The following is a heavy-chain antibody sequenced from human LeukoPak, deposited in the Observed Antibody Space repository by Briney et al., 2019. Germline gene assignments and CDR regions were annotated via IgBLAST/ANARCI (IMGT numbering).Heavy chain of an antibody. D-gene: IGHD2-2*01. CDR1: GGSISSGGYY. CDR2: IYQSGST. CDR3: AREEYCSSTSCHPSEVR. V-gene: IGHV4-30-2*01. J-gene: IGHJ4*02. Sequence: SETLSLTCTVSGGSISSGGYYWSWIRQPPGKGLEWIGYIYQSGSTYYNPSLKSRVTISVDRSKNQFSLKLSSVTAADTAVYYCAREEYCSSTSCHPSEVRWGQGTLVTVSS.